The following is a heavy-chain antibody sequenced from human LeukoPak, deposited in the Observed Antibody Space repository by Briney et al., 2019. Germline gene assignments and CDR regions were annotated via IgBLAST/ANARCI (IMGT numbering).Heavy chain of an antibody. CDR2: IFYSGTT. CDR1: GGSISSYY. J-gene: IGHJ4*02. V-gene: IGHV4-59*01. D-gene: IGHD3-22*01. Sequence: PSETLSLTCTVSGGSISSYYWSWIRQPPGRGLEWIGFIFYSGTTNYNPSLKSRVTISVDTSKNQFSLKLSSVTAADTAVYYCARGGWNKFDYWGQGTLVTVSS. CDR3: ARGGWNKFDY.